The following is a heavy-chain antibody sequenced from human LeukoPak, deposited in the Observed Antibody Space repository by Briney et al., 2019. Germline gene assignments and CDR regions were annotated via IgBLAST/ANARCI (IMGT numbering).Heavy chain of an antibody. CDR1: GYTFTSYG. CDR2: ISAYNGNT. Sequence: ASVKVSCRASGYTFTSYGISWVRQAPGQGREWMGWISAYNGNTNYAQKLQGRVTMTTDTSTSTAYRGRSSLRSENTAGYYFANPQGDYWGHRTLVTVAS. CDR3: ANPQGDY. J-gene: IGHJ4*01. V-gene: IGHV1-18*01.